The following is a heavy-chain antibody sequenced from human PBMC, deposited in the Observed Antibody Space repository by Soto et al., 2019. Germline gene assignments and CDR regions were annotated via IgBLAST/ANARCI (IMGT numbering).Heavy chain of an antibody. V-gene: IGHV1-46*03. CDR3: ARGDILTGSRTWFDP. D-gene: IGHD3-9*01. Sequence: QVQLVQSGAEVKKPGASVKVSCKASGYTFTSYYMHWVRQAPGQGLEWMGIINPSGGSTSYAQKFDGSVTMXXDXSXXTVYMELSSLRSEYTAVDDCARGDILTGSRTWFDPWGQGTLVTVSS. J-gene: IGHJ5*02. CDR2: INPSGGST. CDR1: GYTFTSYY.